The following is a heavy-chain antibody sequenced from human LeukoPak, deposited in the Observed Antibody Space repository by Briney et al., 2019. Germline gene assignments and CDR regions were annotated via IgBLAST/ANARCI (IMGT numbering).Heavy chain of an antibody. CDR2: MNCNNGDT. CDR3: ARDPSSSIPCDF. J-gene: IGHJ4*02. V-gene: IGHV1-2*02. CDR1: GYTFTDYY. D-gene: IGHD6-6*01. Sequence: GASVKVSCKASGYTFTDYYMHWVRQAPGQGLEWMGWMNCNNGDTNYARKFQGRVTMTRDTSITTAYMELSSLTSDDTAVYYCARDPSSSIPCDFWGQGTLVTVSS.